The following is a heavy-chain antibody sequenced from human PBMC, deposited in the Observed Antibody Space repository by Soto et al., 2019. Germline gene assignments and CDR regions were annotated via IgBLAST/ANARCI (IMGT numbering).Heavy chain of an antibody. Sequence: ASVKVSCKASGYTFTSYDINWVRQATGQGLEWMGWMNPNSGNTGYAQKFQGRVTMTRNTSISTAYMELSSLRSEDTAVYYCARVPSIPSPDHLVVPAAANYYYYYSMDVWGKGTTVTGSS. D-gene: IGHD2-2*01. V-gene: IGHV1-8*01. CDR2: MNPNSGNT. CDR1: GYTFTSYD. CDR3: ARVPSIPSPDHLVVPAAANYYYYYSMDV. J-gene: IGHJ6*03.